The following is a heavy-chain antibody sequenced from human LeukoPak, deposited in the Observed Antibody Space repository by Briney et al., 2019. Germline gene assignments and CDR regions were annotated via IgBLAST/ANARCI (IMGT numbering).Heavy chain of an antibody. Sequence: PGGSLRLSCAASGFTFSSYWMSWVRQAPGKGLEWVANIKQDGSEKYYVDSVKGRFTISRDNSKNTLYLQMNSLRAEDTAVYYCAREMKRARFLSSGPYGMDVWGQGTTVTVSS. CDR1: GFTFSSYW. CDR3: AREMKRARFLSSGPYGMDV. D-gene: IGHD3-3*01. V-gene: IGHV3-7*03. J-gene: IGHJ6*02. CDR2: IKQDGSEK.